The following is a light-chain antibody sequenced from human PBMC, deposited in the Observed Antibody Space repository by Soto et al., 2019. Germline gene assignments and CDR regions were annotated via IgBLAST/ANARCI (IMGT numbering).Light chain of an antibody. J-gene: IGLJ1*01. CDR2: GNS. CDR3: QSYDSSLSGYV. Sequence: QSVLTQPPSVSGAPGQRVTIYCTGISSNIGAGFDVHWYQHLPGTAPKLLIYGNSNRPSGVPDRFSGSKSGTSASLAIAGLQAEDEADYYCQSYDSSLSGYVFGTGTKLTVL. CDR1: SSNIGAGFD. V-gene: IGLV1-40*01.